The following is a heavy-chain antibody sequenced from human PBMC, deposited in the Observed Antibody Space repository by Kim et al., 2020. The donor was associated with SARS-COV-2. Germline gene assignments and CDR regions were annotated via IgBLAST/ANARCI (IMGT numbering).Heavy chain of an antibody. Sequence: PSFQGHVTISADKSISTAYLQWSSLKASDTAMYYCARHFAGGTNGMDVWGQGTTVTVSS. J-gene: IGHJ6*02. V-gene: IGHV5-10-1*01. D-gene: IGHD3-3*02. CDR3: ARHFAGGTNGMDV.